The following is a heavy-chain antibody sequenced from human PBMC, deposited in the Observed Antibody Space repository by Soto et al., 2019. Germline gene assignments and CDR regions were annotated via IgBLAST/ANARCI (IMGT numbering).Heavy chain of an antibody. CDR2: ISYDGSNK. D-gene: IGHD6-13*01. J-gene: IGHJ6*02. Sequence: WGSLLIACAASVFTFSSYAMHWVRQAAVKGLEPVAVISYDGSNKYYADSVKGRFTISRDNSKNTLYLHMNSLRAEDTAVYYCARHQLSSSWFYGMDVWGQGTPVTVSS. CDR1: VFTFSSYA. V-gene: IGHV3-30-3*01. CDR3: ARHQLSSSWFYGMDV.